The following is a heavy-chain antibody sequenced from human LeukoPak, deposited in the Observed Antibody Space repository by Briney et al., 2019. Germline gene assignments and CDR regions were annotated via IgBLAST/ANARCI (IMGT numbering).Heavy chain of an antibody. CDR1: GFTLSAYV. CDR2: IRSKAYGGTT. CDR3: TRGILSRWYYMDV. Sequence: PGRSLRLSCAASGFTLSAYVMHWVRQAPGKGLEWVGFIRSKAYGGTTEYAASVKGRFTISRDDSKSIAYLQMNSLKTEDTAVYYCTRGILSRWYYMDVWGKGTTVTVSS. D-gene: IGHD3-9*01. V-gene: IGHV3-49*04. J-gene: IGHJ6*03.